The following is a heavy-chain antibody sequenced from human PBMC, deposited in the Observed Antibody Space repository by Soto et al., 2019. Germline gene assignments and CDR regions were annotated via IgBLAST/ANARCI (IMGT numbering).Heavy chain of an antibody. CDR1: GFTFSSYG. D-gene: IGHD5-18*01. CDR3: AKEGEGYGYRYFDF. CDR2: ISYDGSNK. V-gene: IGHV3-30*18. J-gene: IGHJ4*02. Sequence: PGGSLRLSCAASGFTFSSYGMHWVRQAPGKGLEWVAVISYDGSNKYHADSVKGRFTISRDNSKNTLYLQMNSLRAEDTAVYYCAKEGEGYGYRYFDFWGQGTLVTVSS.